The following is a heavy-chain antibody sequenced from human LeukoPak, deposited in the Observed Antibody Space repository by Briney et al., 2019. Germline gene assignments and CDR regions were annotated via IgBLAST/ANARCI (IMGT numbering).Heavy chain of an antibody. CDR2: INHSGST. V-gene: IGHV4-34*01. J-gene: IGHJ4*02. D-gene: IGHD1-26*01. CDR3: ARLSSGSYLGAFDY. CDR1: GGSFSGYY. Sequence: SEALSLTCAVYGGSFSGYYWSWIRQPPGKGLEWIGEINHSGSTNYNPSLKSRVTISVDTSKNQFSLKLSSVTAADTAVYYCARLSSGSYLGAFDYWGQGTLVTVSS.